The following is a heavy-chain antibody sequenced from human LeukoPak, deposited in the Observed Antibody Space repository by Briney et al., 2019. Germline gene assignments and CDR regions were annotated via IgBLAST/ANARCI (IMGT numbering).Heavy chain of an antibody. Sequence: PGGSLRLSCAASEFTFSSYAMSWVRQAPGKGLEWVSAISGSGGSTYYADSVKGRFTISRDNSKNTLYLQMNSLRAEDTAVYYCAMDPYGDYVGMGYFQHWGQGTLVTVSS. V-gene: IGHV3-23*01. CDR2: ISGSGGST. D-gene: IGHD4-17*01. J-gene: IGHJ1*01. CDR3: AMDPYGDYVGMGYFQH. CDR1: EFTFSSYA.